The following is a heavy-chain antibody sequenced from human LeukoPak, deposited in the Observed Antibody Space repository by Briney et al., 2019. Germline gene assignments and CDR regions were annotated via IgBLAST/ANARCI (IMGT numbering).Heavy chain of an antibody. J-gene: IGHJ4*02. CDR2: ITGSGGNT. D-gene: IGHD3-9*01. V-gene: IGHV3-23*01. CDR3: AKWGDFDVLTGYYVPDF. Sequence: QTGGSLRLSCAASGFTFSNYAMSWVRQAPGKGLEWVSAITGSGGNTYYADSVKGRFTISRDNFKNTLYLQMNSLRDEDTAVYYCAKWGDFDVLTGYYVPDFWGQGTLVTVSS. CDR1: GFTFSNYA.